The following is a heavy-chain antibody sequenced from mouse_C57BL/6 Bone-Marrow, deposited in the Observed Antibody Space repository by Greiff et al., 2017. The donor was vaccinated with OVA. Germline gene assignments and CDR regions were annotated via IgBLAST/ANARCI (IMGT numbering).Heavy chain of an antibody. CDR3: AVYYGSSYRYFDV. Sequence: VQLQQSGPELVKPGASVKISCKASGYSFTDYNMNWVKQSHGKSLEWIGVINPNYGTTSYNQKFKGKATLTVDQSSSTAYMQLNSLTSEDSAVYYCAVYYGSSYRYFDVWGTGTTVTVSS. CDR2: INPNYGTT. J-gene: IGHJ1*03. CDR1: GYSFTDYN. D-gene: IGHD1-1*01. V-gene: IGHV1-39*01.